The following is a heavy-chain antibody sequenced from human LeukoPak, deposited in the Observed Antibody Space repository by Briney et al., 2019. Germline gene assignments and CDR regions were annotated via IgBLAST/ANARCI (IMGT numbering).Heavy chain of an antibody. CDR1: GFTFSGHW. J-gene: IGHJ4*02. V-gene: IGHV3-7*01. Sequence: GGSLRLSCAASGFTFSGHWMSWVRQAPGKGLEWVANINQGGSDKYYVDSVKGRFTISRDNANNLLYLQMNSLRGEDSAVYYCTRDRSRAEDDWGQGTLVTVSS. CDR2: INQGGSDK. CDR3: TRDRSRAEDD. D-gene: IGHD1-14*01.